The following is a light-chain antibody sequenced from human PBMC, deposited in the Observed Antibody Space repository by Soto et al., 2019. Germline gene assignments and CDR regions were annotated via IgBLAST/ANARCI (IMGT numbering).Light chain of an antibody. J-gene: IGKJ1*01. Sequence: EIVLTQSPGTLSLSPGERATLSCRASQSVSNNYLAWYQQKPGQPPRLLIYGASSRATGIPDRFSGSGSGTDFTLTISRLEPEDFAVYYCQQHSHWPPWTFGQGTRVEIQ. CDR2: GAS. V-gene: IGKV3D-20*02. CDR3: QQHSHWPPWT. CDR1: QSVSNNY.